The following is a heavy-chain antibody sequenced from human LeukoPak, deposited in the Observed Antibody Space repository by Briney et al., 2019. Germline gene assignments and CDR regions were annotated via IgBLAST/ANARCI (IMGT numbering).Heavy chain of an antibody. J-gene: IGHJ3*02. Sequence: SETLSLTCTVSGGSIRSTSYYWSWIRQPPGKGLEWIGSVYYSGTTYYNPSFRSRLTMSVDTSNNQFSLKLSSATAADTAMYYCARHARREALRHSAFDICGQGTMDTVSS. CDR1: GGSIRSTSYY. V-gene: IGHV4-39*01. CDR3: ARHARREALRHSAFDI. D-gene: IGHD3-3*01. CDR2: VYYSGTT.